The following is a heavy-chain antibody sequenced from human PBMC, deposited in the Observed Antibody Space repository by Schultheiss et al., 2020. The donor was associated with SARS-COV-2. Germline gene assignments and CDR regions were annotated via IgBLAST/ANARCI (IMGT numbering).Heavy chain of an antibody. CDR1: GGSISSYY. D-gene: IGHD1-7*01. Sequence: SETLSLTCTVSGGSISSYYWSWIRQPPGKGLEWIGEINHSGSTNYNPSLKSRVTTSVDTSKNQFSLRLSSVTAADTAVYYCARESEGTNWYFDLWGRGTLVTVSS. J-gene: IGHJ2*01. V-gene: IGHV4-34*01. CDR2: INHSGST. CDR3: ARESEGTNWYFDL.